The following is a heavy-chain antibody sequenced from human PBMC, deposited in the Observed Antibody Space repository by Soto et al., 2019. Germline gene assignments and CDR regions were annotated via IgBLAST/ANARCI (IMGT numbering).Heavy chain of an antibody. D-gene: IGHD1-26*01. Sequence: QVQLVQSGAEVKKPGSSAKVSCKASGGTFNTFAFTWVRQAPGQGFEWMGGVIPLFNTADYAQKFQGRVTITADESTSTVYLELSGLSSDDTAVYFCGLASTWELLGYFYGMDVWGQGTTVIVSS. CDR3: GLASTWELLGYFYGMDV. CDR2: VIPLFNTA. CDR1: GGTFNTFA. J-gene: IGHJ6*02. V-gene: IGHV1-69*01.